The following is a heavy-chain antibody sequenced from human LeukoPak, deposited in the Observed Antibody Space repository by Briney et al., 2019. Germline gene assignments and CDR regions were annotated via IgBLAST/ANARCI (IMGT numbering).Heavy chain of an antibody. J-gene: IGHJ4*02. CDR1: GISVSNNY. Sequence: QPGGSLRLSCAASGISVSNNYMAWVRQAPGKGLEWVSVIYSGGGTYYADSVKGRFTISRDNSKNTLYLQMNSLRAEDTAVYFCAREFDSGAFYGPIGYWGQGTLVTVSS. V-gene: IGHV3-53*01. D-gene: IGHD3-22*01. CDR3: AREFDSGAFYGPIGY. CDR2: IYSGGGT.